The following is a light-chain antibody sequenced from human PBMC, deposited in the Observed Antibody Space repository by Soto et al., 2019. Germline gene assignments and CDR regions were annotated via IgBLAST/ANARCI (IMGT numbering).Light chain of an antibody. CDR1: QSISTY. Sequence: DIQTTQSPSSLSAFVGDRVTITCRASQSISTYLNWYQQKPGKAPNLLISGASTLRSAVPSRFSGSGSGTDVTLTIINLQPEDFATYYCQQSYSAPLTFGPGTKLDIK. CDR2: GAS. CDR3: QQSYSAPLT. V-gene: IGKV1-39*01. J-gene: IGKJ3*01.